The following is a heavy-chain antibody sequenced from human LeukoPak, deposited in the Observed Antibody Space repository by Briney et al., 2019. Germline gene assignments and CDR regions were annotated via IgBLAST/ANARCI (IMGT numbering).Heavy chain of an antibody. CDR1: GYTFTSYY. CDR3: ARDYPGWYCTNGVCTGVHDAFDI. D-gene: IGHD2-8*01. J-gene: IGHJ3*02. V-gene: IGHV1-46*01. Sequence: ASVKVSCKASGYTFTSYYMHWVRQAPGQGLEWMGIINPSGGSTSYAQKFQGRVTMTRDTSTSTVYMELSNLRSEDTAVYYCARDYPGWYCTNGVCTGVHDAFDIWGQGTMVTVSS. CDR2: INPSGGST.